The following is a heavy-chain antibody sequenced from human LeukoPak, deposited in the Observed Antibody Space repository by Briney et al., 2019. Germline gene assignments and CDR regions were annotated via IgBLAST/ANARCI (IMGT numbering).Heavy chain of an antibody. V-gene: IGHV4-4*07. CDR1: GGCISSYY. CDR2: IYTSGST. Sequence: SDTLSLTCTVSGGCISSYYWSWIRQPAGKGLEWIGRIYTSGSTNYNPSLKSRVTMSVDTSKNQFSLKLSSVTAADTAVYYCAYSGSGSYYFFDYWGQGTLVTVSS. J-gene: IGHJ4*02. D-gene: IGHD3-10*01. CDR3: AYSGSGSYYFFDY.